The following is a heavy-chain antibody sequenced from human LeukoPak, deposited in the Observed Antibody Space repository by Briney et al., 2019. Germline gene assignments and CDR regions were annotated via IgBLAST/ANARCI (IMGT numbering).Heavy chain of an antibody. J-gene: IGHJ4*02. Sequence: ASVKVSCEASGYTFTGYYMHWVRQAPGQGLEWMGWINPNSGGTNYAQKFQGRVTMTRDTSISTAYMELSRLRSDDTAVYYCARDQYGPSTIEYGYWGQGTLVTVSS. CDR1: GYTFTGYY. CDR2: INPNSGGT. D-gene: IGHD5/OR15-5a*01. CDR3: ARDQYGPSTIEYGY. V-gene: IGHV1-2*02.